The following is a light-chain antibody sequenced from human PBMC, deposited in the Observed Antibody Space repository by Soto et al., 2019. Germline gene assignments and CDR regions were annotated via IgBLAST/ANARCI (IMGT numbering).Light chain of an antibody. J-gene: IGKJ4*01. CDR1: QDISNY. V-gene: IGKV1-33*01. Sequence: DIQMTQSPSSLSASVGDRVTITCQASQDISNYLNWYQQKPGKAPKLLIYDASNLETGVPSRFSGSGSGTDFTFTISSLQPEDIATYYCQQYDIRPLSFGGGTKVESK. CDR3: QQYDIRPLS. CDR2: DAS.